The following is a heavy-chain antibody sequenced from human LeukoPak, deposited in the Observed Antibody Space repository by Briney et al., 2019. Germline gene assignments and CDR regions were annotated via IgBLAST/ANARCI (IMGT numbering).Heavy chain of an antibody. V-gene: IGHV3-9*01. CDR1: GFTFDDYA. Sequence: PGGSLRLSCAASGFTFDDYAMHWVRQAPGKGLEWVSGISWNSGSIGYADSVKGRFTISRDNAKNSQYLQMNSLRAEDTALYYCAKDNADYYDSSGYGYFDYWGQGTLVTVSS. D-gene: IGHD3-22*01. CDR3: AKDNADYYDSSGYGYFDY. CDR2: ISWNSGSI. J-gene: IGHJ4*02.